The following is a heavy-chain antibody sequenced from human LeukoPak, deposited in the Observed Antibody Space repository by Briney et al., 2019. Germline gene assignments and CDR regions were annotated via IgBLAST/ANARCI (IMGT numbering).Heavy chain of an antibody. D-gene: IGHD6-19*01. V-gene: IGHV4-59*12. CDR3: ARSTSWGPGWYLDYYYGMDV. CDR1: GGSINSYY. CDR2: IYYSGST. J-gene: IGHJ6*02. Sequence: SETLSLTCTVSGGSINSYYWSWIRQPPGKGLEWIGYIYYSGSTNYNPSLKSRVTMSVDTSKNQFSLKLSSVTAADTAVYYCARSTSWGPGWYLDYYYGMDVWGQGTTVTVSS.